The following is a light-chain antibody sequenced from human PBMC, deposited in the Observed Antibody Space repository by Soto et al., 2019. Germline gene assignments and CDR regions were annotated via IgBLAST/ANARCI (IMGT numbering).Light chain of an antibody. J-gene: IGKJ1*01. CDR2: GAS. Sequence: EIVLTQSPGTLSLSPGERATLSCRASQSVSNNYLAWYQQKPGQAPRLLIYGASTRATGIPARFSGSGSGTDFTLTISRLEPEDFAVYYCQQCGSSPWTFGQGTKVDI. CDR3: QQCGSSPWT. CDR1: QSVSNNY. V-gene: IGKV3-20*01.